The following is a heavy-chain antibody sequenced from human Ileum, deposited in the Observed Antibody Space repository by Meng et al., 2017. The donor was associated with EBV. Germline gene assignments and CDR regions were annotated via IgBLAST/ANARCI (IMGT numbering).Heavy chain of an antibody. Sequence: QLVLRGAEVKKPGASVKVTCKASGHNFTTYGISGVRQAPGQGLEWMTWISAYNGDTNYVQKFQDRVTMTRDTSTNTVYMELRSLRSEDTALYYCARGSGAGGRDWFDPWGQGTLVTVSS. CDR2: ISAYNGDT. D-gene: IGHD3-16*01. CDR3: ARGSGAGGRDWFDP. J-gene: IGHJ5*02. V-gene: IGHV1-18*01. CDR1: GHNFTTYG.